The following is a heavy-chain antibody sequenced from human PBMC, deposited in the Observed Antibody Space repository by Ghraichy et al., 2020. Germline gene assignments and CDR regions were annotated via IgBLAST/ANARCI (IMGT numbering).Heavy chain of an antibody. CDR3: AKCGYSPPNYYYYGMDV. CDR2: ISWNSGSI. CDR1: GFTFDDYA. D-gene: IGHD5-18*01. J-gene: IGHJ6*02. V-gene: IGHV3-9*01. Sequence: GGSLRLSCAASGFTFDDYAMHWVRQAPGKGLEWVSGISWNSGSIGYADSVKGRFTISRDNAKNSLYLQMNSLRAEDTALYYCAKCGYSPPNYYYYGMDVWGQGTTVTVSS.